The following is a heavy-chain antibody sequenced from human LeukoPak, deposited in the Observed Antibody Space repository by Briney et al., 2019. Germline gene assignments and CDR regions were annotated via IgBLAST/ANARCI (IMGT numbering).Heavy chain of an antibody. Sequence: SETLSLTCAVYGGSFSGYYWSWIRQPPGKGLEWIGEINHSGSANYNPSLKGRVTISVDTSKNQFSLKLSSVTAANTAVYYCARGHPRSTYYYDSSGRGDYWGQGTVVTVSS. CDR3: ARGHPRSTYYYDSSGRGDY. J-gene: IGHJ4*02. D-gene: IGHD3-22*01. CDR2: INHSGSA. V-gene: IGHV4-34*01. CDR1: GGSFSGYY.